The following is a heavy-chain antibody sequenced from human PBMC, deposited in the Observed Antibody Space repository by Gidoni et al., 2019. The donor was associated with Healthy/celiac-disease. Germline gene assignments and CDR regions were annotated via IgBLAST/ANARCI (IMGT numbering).Heavy chain of an antibody. D-gene: IGHD1-26*01. J-gene: IGHJ3*02. V-gene: IGHV3-15*01. CDR2: IKSKTDGGTT. CDR1: GFTFSNAW. CDR3: TTDAGIVGATFDAFDI. Sequence: EVQLVESGGGLVTPGGSLRLSCAASGFTFSNAWMSGVRQAPGKGLEWVGRIKSKTDGGTTDYAAPVKGRCTISRDDSKNTLYLQMNSLKTEDTAVYYCTTDAGIVGATFDAFDIWGQGTMVTVSS.